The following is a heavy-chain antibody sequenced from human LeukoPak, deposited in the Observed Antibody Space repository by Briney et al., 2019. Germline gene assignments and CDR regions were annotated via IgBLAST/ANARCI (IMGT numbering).Heavy chain of an antibody. CDR3: ASLRILTGYPIDYFDY. CDR1: GGSISSYY. D-gene: IGHD3-9*01. Sequence: SETLSLTCTVSGGSISSYYWSWIRQPAGKGLEWIGRIYTSGSTNYNPSLKSRVTMSVDTSKNQFSLKLSSVTAADTAMYYCASLRILTGYPIDYFDYWGQGTLVTVSS. J-gene: IGHJ4*02. V-gene: IGHV4-4*07. CDR2: IYTSGST.